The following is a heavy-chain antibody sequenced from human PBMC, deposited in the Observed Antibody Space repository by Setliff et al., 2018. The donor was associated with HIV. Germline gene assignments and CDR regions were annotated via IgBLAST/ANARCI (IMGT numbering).Heavy chain of an antibody. D-gene: IGHD2-15*01. V-gene: IGHV3-21*01. CDR3: ARSGGDCSGISCYSLWFDP. Sequence: GGSLRLSCTASGFSFRNFGMTWVRQAPGKGLEWVSSISSSDDDTHYADSLRGRFTVSRDNAKSALYLQMNNLSVDDTAVYYCARSGGDCSGISCYSLWFDPWGHGTLVTVSS. CDR1: GFSFRNFG. J-gene: IGHJ5*02. CDR2: ISSSDDDT.